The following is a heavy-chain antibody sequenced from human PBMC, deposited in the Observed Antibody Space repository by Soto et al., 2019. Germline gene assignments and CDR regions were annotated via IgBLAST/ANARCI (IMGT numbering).Heavy chain of an antibody. Sequence: GEPLKISCKGSGYTFTNSWLGWERQMPGKGLEWMGIIFPSDSDTRYSPSFQGQVTMSADKSISTAYLQWSSLKASDTAMYYCARHGYSGFDWPFDYWGQGXLVTVYS. V-gene: IGHV5-51*01. CDR3: ARHGYSGFDWPFDY. J-gene: IGHJ4*02. D-gene: IGHD5-12*01. CDR2: IFPSDSDT. CDR1: GYTFTNSW.